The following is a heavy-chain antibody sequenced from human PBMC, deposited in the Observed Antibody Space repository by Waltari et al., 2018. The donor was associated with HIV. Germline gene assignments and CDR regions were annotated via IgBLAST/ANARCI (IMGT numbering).Heavy chain of an antibody. J-gene: IGHJ4*02. CDR1: GFAFISDW. CDR3: ASLYCSGGSCYDY. Sequence: EVQLVESGGGLVQPGGSLRRHCAASGFAFISDWVTWVPKAPGKGLEWVANIKQDGSEKYYADSVKGRFTISRDNAKNSLYLQMNSLRAEDTAVYYCASLYCSGGSCYDYWGQGTLVTVSS. V-gene: IGHV3-7*01. CDR2: IKQDGSEK. D-gene: IGHD2-15*01.